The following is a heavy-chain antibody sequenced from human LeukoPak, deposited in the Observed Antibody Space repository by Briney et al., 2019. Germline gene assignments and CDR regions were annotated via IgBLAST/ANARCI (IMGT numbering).Heavy chain of an antibody. V-gene: IGHV1-18*04. D-gene: IGHD2-15*01. CDR2: ISAYNGNT. CDR3: TRDLCSGGSCYALVWFDP. Sequence: GASVKLSCKASGYSFTSYGISWVRQAPGQGLEWMGWISAYNGNTNYAQKLQGRVTMTTDTSTSTAYMELRSLRSDDTAVYYCTRDLCSGGSCYALVWFDPWGEGTLVTVSS. J-gene: IGHJ5*02. CDR1: GYSFTSYG.